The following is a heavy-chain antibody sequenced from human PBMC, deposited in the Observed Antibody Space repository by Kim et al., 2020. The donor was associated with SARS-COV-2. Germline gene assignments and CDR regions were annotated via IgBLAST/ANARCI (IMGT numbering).Heavy chain of an antibody. CDR2: ISYDGSNK. CDR1: GFTFSSYG. V-gene: IGHV3-30*03. J-gene: IGHJ4*02. CDR3: APFKGVYGPIDY. Sequence: GGSLRLSCAASGFTFSSYGMHWVRQAPGKGLEWVAVISYDGSNKYYADSVKGRFTISRDNSKNTLYLQMNSLRAEDTAVYYCAPFKGVYGPIDYWGQGTLVTVSS. D-gene: IGHD3-10*01.